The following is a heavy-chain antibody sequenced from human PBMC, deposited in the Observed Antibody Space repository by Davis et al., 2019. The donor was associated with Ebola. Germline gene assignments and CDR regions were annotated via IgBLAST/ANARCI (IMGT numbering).Heavy chain of an antibody. CDR2: IKSKTDGGTT. CDR3: TTGQGIVGATTVL. D-gene: IGHD1-26*01. J-gene: IGHJ4*02. V-gene: IGHV3-15*01. Sequence: GGSLRLSCAASGFTFSNAWMSWVRQAPGKGLEWVGRIKSKTDGGTTDYAAPVKGRFTISRDDSKNTLYLQMNSLKTEDTAVYYCTTGQGIVGATTVLWGQGTLVTVSS. CDR1: GFTFSNAW.